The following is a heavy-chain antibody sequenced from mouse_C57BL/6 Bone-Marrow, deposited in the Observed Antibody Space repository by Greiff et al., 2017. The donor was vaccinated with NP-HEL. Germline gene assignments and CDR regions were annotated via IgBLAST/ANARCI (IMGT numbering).Heavy chain of an antibody. D-gene: IGHD1-1*01. J-gene: IGHJ2*01. V-gene: IGHV5-17*01. CDR2: ISSGSSTI. CDR1: GFTFSDYG. CDR3: ALNYYGSSYVDY. Sequence: DVQLVESGGGLVKPGGSLKLSCAASGFTFSDYGMHWVRQAPEKGLEWVAYISSGSSTIYYADTVKGRFTISRDNAKNTLFLQMTSLRSEDTAMYYCALNYYGSSYVDYWGQGTTLTVSS.